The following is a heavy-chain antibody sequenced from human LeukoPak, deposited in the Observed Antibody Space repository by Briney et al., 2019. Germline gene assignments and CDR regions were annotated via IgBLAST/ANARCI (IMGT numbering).Heavy chain of an antibody. V-gene: IGHV4-31*11. CDR3: ARDRDGANSNWFDP. J-gene: IGHJ5*02. D-gene: IGHD4-23*01. CDR1: GGSFSGYY. CDR2: IYFTGTT. Sequence: SETLSLTCAVYGGSFSGYYWSWIRQHPGKGLEWIGSIYFTGTTHYNPSLKSRVTLSVDTSKNQFSLKLSSVTAADTAMYYCARDRDGANSNWFDPWGQGSLVTVSS.